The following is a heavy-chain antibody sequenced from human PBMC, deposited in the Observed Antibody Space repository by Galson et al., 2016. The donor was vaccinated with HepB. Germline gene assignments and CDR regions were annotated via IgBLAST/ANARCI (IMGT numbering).Heavy chain of an antibody. V-gene: IGHV3-21*01. CDR1: GYAFRNYI. Sequence: SLRLSCAASGYAFRNYIMNWVRQSPGKGLEWVTFISSSGRSIYYADSVKGRFTFSRDNTKNSLYLQMNSLRADDTAVYYCARAPSMITFGGLIVGDLDYWGQGTLVTVSS. D-gene: IGHD3-16*02. CDR2: ISSSGRSI. J-gene: IGHJ4*02. CDR3: ARAPSMITFGGLIVGDLDY.